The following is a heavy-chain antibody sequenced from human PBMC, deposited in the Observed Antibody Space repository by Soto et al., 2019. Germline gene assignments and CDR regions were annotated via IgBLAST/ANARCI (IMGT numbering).Heavy chain of an antibody. CDR2: IYYSGST. V-gene: IGHV4-59*08. D-gene: IGHD3-16*01. CDR3: DXLDMXXXXGXXXPNDEFDI. Sequence: ETLSLTCTVSGGSISSYYWSWIRQPPGKGLEWIGYIYYSGSTNYNPSLKSRVTISVDTSKNQFSLKLSSVTAADTAVYYCDXLDMXXXXGXXXPNDEFDIWGQGTMVTVSS. J-gene: IGHJ3*02. CDR1: GGSISSYY.